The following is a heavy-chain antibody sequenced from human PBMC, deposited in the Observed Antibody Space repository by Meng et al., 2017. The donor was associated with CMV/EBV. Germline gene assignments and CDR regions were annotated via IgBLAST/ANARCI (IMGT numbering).Heavy chain of an antibody. D-gene: IGHD1-26*01. CDR2: ISGGGGNP. CDR3: AKARSSGSYGVDY. V-gene: IGHV3-23*01. Sequence: CAAYGFIFSSFAIGWDGQAGGKGLGWISAISGGGGNPDYAVSVKSRFTISRDNSKTTLDLQLDSLGADDPAVYYCAKARSSGSYGVDYWGQGTLVTVSS. J-gene: IGHJ4*02. CDR1: GFIFSSFA.